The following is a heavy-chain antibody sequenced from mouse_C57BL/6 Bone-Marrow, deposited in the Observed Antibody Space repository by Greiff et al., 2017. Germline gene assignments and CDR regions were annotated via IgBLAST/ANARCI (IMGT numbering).Heavy chain of an antibody. CDR1: GFTFSSYA. CDR3: ARSGANWDFDY. J-gene: IGHJ2*01. D-gene: IGHD4-1*01. Sequence: EVHLVESGGGLVKPGGSLKLSCAASGFTFSSYAMSWVRQTPEKRLAWVATISDGGSYTYYPDNVKGRFTISRDNAKNNLYLRMSHLKSEDTAMYYCARSGANWDFDYWGQGTTLTVSA. V-gene: IGHV5-4*01. CDR2: ISDGGSYT.